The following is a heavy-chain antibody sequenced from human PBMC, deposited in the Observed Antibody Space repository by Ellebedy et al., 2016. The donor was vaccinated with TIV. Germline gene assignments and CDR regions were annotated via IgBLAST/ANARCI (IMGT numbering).Heavy chain of an antibody. CDR3: ARHGLSGIPVVDY. Sequence: MPSETLSLTCTVSGGSISSSSYYWGWIRQPPGKGLEWIGSIYYSGTTYYNPSLKSRVTISVDTSKNHFSLKLSSVTAADTAVYYCARHGLSGIPVVDYWGQGTLVTVSS. CDR2: IYYSGTT. V-gene: IGHV4-39*01. D-gene: IGHD3-10*01. CDR1: GGSISSSSYY. J-gene: IGHJ4*02.